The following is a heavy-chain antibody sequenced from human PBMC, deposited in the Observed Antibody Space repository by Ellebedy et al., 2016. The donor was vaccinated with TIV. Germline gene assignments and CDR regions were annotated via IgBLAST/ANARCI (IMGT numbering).Heavy chain of an antibody. CDR2: IHDTGST. D-gene: IGHD3-22*01. Sequence: GSLRLSXTVSGGSISSYYWNWIRQPPGKGLEWIAYIHDTGSTSYNPSLKSRVTISVDTSKNQFSLKLSSVTAADTAVYYCARGRRYYESSGYYLDYWGQGTPATVSS. CDR1: GGSISSYY. J-gene: IGHJ4*02. V-gene: IGHV4-59*12. CDR3: ARGRRYYESSGYYLDY.